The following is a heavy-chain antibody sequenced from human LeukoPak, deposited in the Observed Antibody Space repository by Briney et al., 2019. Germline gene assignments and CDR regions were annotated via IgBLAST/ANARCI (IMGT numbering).Heavy chain of an antibody. D-gene: IGHD3-9*01. CDR3: ARDTAPYYDILTGYYASLDY. V-gene: IGHV3-30-3*01. CDR1: GFTFSSYA. CDR2: ISYDGSNK. Sequence: PGRSLRLSCAASGFTFSSYAMHWVHQAPGKVLEWVAVISYDGSNKYYADSVKGRFTISRDNSKNTLYLQMNSLRAEDTAVYYCARDTAPYYDILTGYYASLDYWGQGTLVTVSS. J-gene: IGHJ4*02.